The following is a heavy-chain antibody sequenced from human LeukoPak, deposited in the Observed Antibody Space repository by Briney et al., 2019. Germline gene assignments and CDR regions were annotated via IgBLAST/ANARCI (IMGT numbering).Heavy chain of an antibody. CDR3: ASLSGYYHPYFDY. V-gene: IGHV4-59*01. D-gene: IGHD3-22*01. Sequence: SETLSLTCTVSGGSISSYYWSWIRQPPGKGLEWIGYIYYSGNTNYNPSLKSRVTISVDTSKNQFSLKPSSVTAADTAVYFCASLSGYYHPYFDYWGQGTLVTVSS. J-gene: IGHJ4*02. CDR1: GGSISSYY. CDR2: IYYSGNT.